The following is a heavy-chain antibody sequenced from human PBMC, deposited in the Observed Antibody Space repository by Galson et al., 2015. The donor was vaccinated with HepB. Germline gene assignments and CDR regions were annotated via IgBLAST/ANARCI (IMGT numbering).Heavy chain of an antibody. V-gene: IGHV3-30-3*01. D-gene: IGHD1-1*01. CDR2: ISYDGSNK. Sequence: SLRLSCAASGFTFSSYAMHWVRQAPGKGLEWVAVISYDGSNKYYADSVKGRFTISRDNSKNTLYLQMNSLRAEVTAVYYCARGSWNDGGWLRAYWGQGTLVTVSS. J-gene: IGHJ4*02. CDR1: GFTFSSYA. CDR3: ARGSWNDGGWLRAY.